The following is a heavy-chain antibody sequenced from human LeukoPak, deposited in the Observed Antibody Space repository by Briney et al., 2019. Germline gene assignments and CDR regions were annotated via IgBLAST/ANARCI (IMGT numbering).Heavy chain of an antibody. V-gene: IGHV4-4*07. J-gene: IGHJ4*02. CDR1: GGSISSYY. CDR3: ARRHITIFGVVMDY. Sequence: SETLSLTCTVSGGSISSYYWSWIRQPAGKGLEWIGRIYTSGSTNYNPSLKSRVTMSVDTSKNQFSLKLSSVTAADTAVYYCARRHITIFGVVMDYWGQGTLVTVSS. CDR2: IYTSGST. D-gene: IGHD3-3*01.